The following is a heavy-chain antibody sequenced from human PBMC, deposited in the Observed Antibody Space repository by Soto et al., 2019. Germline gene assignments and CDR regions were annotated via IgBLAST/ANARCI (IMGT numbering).Heavy chain of an antibody. CDR1: GFIFSNYG. CDR3: ARDRSADRFVEYFQH. V-gene: IGHV3-21*01. CDR2: VSNSGSYI. D-gene: IGHD6-19*01. J-gene: IGHJ1*01. Sequence: PVGSLRLSCAASGFIFSNYGMIWARLAPGKGLEWVASVSNSGSYIYYADSVKGRFTISRDNAENSLFLHMSSLRADDTAIYFCARDRSADRFVEYFQHWGQGTLVTVSS.